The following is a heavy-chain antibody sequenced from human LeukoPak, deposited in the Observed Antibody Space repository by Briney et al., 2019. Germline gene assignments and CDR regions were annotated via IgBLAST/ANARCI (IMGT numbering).Heavy chain of an antibody. V-gene: IGHV1-2*02. CDR2: INPNSGGT. CDR1: GYTFTCYY. J-gene: IGHJ6*03. CDR3: ARDFRGWIAARGFYYYMDV. D-gene: IGHD6-6*01. Sequence: GASVKVSCKASGYTFTCYYMHWVRQAPGQGLEWMGWINPNSGGTNYAQKFQGRVTMTRDTSISTAYMELSRLRSDDTAVYYCARDFRGWIAARGFYYYMDVWGKGTTVTVSS.